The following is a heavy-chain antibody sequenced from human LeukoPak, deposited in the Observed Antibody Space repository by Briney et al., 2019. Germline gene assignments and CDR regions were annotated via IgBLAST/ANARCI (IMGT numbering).Heavy chain of an antibody. CDR1: GFTFSSYS. D-gene: IGHD3-22*01. CDR3: ARGATYYYDSSGRGSFAFDI. J-gene: IGHJ3*02. V-gene: IGHV3-48*01. CDR2: ISSSSSTI. Sequence: GGSLRLSCAASGFTFSSYSMNWVRQAPGKGLEWVSHISSSSSTIYYTDSVKGRFTISRDNAKNSLYLQMNSLRAEDTAVYYCARGATYYYDSSGRGSFAFDIWGQGTMVTVSS.